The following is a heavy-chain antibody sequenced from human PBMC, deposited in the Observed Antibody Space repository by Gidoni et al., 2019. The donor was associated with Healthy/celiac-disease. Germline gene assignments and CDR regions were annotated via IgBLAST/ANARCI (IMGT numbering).Heavy chain of an antibody. CDR2: INSDGSSP. CDR1: GFTFSSYW. V-gene: IGHV3-74*01. D-gene: IGHD5-12*01. CDR3: ARDGYNWGAFDI. J-gene: IGHJ3*02. Sequence: EVQRVESGGGLVQPGGSLRLSCAASGFTFSSYWSHWVRQAPGKGLVWVSRINSDGSSPSYADSVNGRFTISRDNAKNTLYLQMNSLRAEDTAVYYCARDGYNWGAFDIWGQGTMVTVSS.